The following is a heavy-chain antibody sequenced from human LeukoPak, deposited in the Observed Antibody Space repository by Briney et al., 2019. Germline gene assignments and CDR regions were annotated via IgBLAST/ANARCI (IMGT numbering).Heavy chain of an antibody. CDR1: GYTFTGYY. CDR2: INPNSGGT. CDR3: ARYSSSWYSFDY. Sequence: ASVRVSCKASGYTFTGYYVHWVGQAPGQGLEWMGWINPNSGGTNYAQKFQGRVTMTRDTSISTAYMELSRLRSDDTAVYYCARYSSSWYSFDYWGQGTLVTVSS. V-gene: IGHV1-2*02. D-gene: IGHD6-13*01. J-gene: IGHJ4*02.